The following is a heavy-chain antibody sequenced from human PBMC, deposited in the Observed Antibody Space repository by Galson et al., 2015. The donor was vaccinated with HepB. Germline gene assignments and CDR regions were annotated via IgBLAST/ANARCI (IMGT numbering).Heavy chain of an antibody. D-gene: IGHD3-3*01. V-gene: IGHV4-39*01. CDR3: ARLYYDFWSGHYTSSIPLSGMDV. CDR2: IYSSGST. J-gene: IGHJ6*02. CDR1: GGSISSSSYY. Sequence: ETRSLTCTVSGGSISSSSYYWGWIRQPPGKGLEWIGSIYSSGSTYYNPSLKSRVTISVDTSKNQFSMKLSSVTAADTAVYYCARLYYDFWSGHYTSSIPLSGMDVWGQGTTVTVSS.